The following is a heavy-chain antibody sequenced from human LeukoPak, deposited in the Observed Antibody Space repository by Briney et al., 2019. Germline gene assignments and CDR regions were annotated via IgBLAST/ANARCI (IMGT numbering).Heavy chain of an antibody. CDR1: GYTFSKYA. CDR3: ARDPSNSSGWSIYFDY. V-gene: IGHV1-18*01. CDR2: ISTYNGDT. D-gene: IGHD6-19*01. Sequence: GASVKVSCKASGYTFSKYAISWVRQAPGQGLEWMGWISTYNGDTKYVQKLQGRVTMTTDTSTTTAYMELRSLRSDDTAMYYCARDPSNSSGWSIYFDYWGQGTLVTVSS. J-gene: IGHJ4*02.